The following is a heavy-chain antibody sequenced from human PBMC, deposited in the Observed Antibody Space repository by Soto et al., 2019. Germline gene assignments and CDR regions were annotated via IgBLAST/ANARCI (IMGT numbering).Heavy chain of an antibody. CDR2: IYYSGST. CDR3: ASGIGYCSSTSCSLVGFDP. CDR1: GGSISSSSYY. V-gene: IGHV4-39*01. J-gene: IGHJ5*02. D-gene: IGHD2-2*01. Sequence: QLQLQESGPGLVKPSETLSLTCTVSGGSISSSSYYWGWIRQPPGKGLEWIGSIYYSGSTYYNPSLKSRVTISVDTSKNQFSLKLSSVTAADTAVYYCASGIGYCSSTSCSLVGFDPWGQGTLVTVSS.